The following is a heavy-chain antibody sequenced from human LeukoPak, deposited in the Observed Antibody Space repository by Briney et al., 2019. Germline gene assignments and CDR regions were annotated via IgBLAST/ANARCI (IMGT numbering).Heavy chain of an antibody. CDR2: ISGSGGST. V-gene: IGHV3-23*01. D-gene: IGHD3-22*01. J-gene: IGHJ4*02. CDR1: GFTFSSYA. CDR3: ARDQFPYYYDSSGYYYGY. Sequence: GGSLRLSCAASGFTFSSYAMSWVRQAPGKGLEWVSAISGSGGSTYYADSVKGRFTISRDNSKNTLYLQMNSLRAEDTAVYYCARDQFPYYYDSSGYYYGYWGQGTLVTVSS.